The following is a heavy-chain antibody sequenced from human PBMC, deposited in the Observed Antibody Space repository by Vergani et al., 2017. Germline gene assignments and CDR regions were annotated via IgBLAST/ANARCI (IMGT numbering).Heavy chain of an antibody. V-gene: IGHV5-51*01. CDR3: ARHTTYTDS. J-gene: IGHJ4*02. Sequence: EVELVPSGPEMRKPGESLKISCKGSEYSFGNYWIGWVSQMPGKGLEWMGIIYPADSDTRYSPSFQGQVTISADKSISNAFLQWDSLKASDTALYYCARHTTYTDSWGQGTLVTVSS. CDR1: EYSFGNYW. D-gene: IGHD1-1*01. CDR2: IYPADSDT.